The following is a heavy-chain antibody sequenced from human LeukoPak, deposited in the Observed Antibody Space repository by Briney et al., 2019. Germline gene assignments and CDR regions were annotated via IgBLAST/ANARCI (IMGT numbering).Heavy chain of an antibody. V-gene: IGHV3-30*18. J-gene: IGHJ4*02. CDR3: AKDRGSSGCYYFDY. D-gene: IGHD6-19*01. CDR1: GFTFSSYG. CDR2: ISYDGSNK. Sequence: GGSLRLSCAASGFTFSSYGMHWVRQAPGKGLEWGAVISYDGSNKYYADSVKGRFIISRDNSKNTLFLQMNSLRAEDTAVYYCAKDRGSSGCYYFDYWGQGTLVTVSS.